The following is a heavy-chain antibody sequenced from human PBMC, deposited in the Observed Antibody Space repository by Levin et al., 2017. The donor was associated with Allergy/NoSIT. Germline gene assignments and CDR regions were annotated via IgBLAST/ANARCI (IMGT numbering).Heavy chain of an antibody. V-gene: IGHV4-31*03. D-gene: IGHD2-8*02. CDR2: VYYTGPT. CDR3: TRVRNAGGRSWFES. CDR1: GDSISTGHYY. J-gene: IGHJ5*01. Sequence: SETLSLTCTVSGDSISTGHYYWSWIRQPPGKGLEWIVHVYYTGPTYYNPSLKSRLSISVDTSQNQFSLKPTSVTAADTAVDYCTRVRNAGGRSWFESWGQGTLVTVSS.